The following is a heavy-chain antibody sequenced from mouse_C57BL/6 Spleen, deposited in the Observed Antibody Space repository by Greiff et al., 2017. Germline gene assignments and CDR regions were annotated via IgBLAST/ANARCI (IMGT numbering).Heavy chain of an antibody. D-gene: IGHD1-2*01. CDR3: ARWLRDWYFDV. J-gene: IGHJ1*03. Sequence: QVHVKQSGAELVRPGTSVKMSCKASGYTFTNYWIGWAKQRPGHGLEWIGDIYPGGGYTNYNEKFKGKATLTADKSSSTAYMQFSSLTSEDSAIYYCARWLRDWYFDVWGTGTTVTVSS. CDR1: GYTFTNYW. V-gene: IGHV1-63*01. CDR2: IYPGGGYT.